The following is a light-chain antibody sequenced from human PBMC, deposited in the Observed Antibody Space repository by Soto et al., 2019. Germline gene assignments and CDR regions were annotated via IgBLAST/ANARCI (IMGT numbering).Light chain of an antibody. Sequence: QSALAQPASVSGSPGQSITISCTGTSSDVGAYNYVSWYQQHPGKAPKLMIYEVRGRPSGVSNRFSGSKSGNTASLTISGLQAEDEADYFCSSYGSTSARYVFGTGTNLTVL. CDR3: SSYGSTSARYV. J-gene: IGLJ1*01. CDR2: EVR. CDR1: SSDVGAYNY. V-gene: IGLV2-14*01.